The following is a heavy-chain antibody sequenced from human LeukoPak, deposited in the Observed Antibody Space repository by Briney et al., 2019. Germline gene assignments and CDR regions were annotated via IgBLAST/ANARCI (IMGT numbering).Heavy chain of an antibody. CDR1: GFTFSNYA. J-gene: IGHJ4*02. CDR2: ITGSVTST. CDR3: VIWGDYDVLTGYYVPDY. V-gene: IGHV3-23*01. D-gene: IGHD3-9*01. Sequence: PGGSLRLSCVASGFTFSNYAMSWVRQAPGKGLEWVSAITGSVTSTYYADSLKGRFTISRDNSKNTVFLQMNSLRHEDTAIYYCVIWGDYDVLTGYYVPDYWGQGTLVTVSS.